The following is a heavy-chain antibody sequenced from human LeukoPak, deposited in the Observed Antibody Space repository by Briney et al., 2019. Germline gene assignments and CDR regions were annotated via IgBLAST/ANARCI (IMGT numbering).Heavy chain of an antibody. CDR1: VYSISSDNY. V-gene: IGHV4-38-2*01. Sequence: SETLSLTCAVSVYSISSDNYWVWIRQPPGQGLEWIGGIYQCGRTYYNPSLKSRVTMSVDTSKNQFSLKLSSVTAADTAVYYCARAPRDSSSSNYMRRFDYWGQGTLVTVSS. D-gene: IGHD3-22*01. CDR2: IYQCGRT. CDR3: ARAPRDSSSSNYMRRFDY. J-gene: IGHJ4*02.